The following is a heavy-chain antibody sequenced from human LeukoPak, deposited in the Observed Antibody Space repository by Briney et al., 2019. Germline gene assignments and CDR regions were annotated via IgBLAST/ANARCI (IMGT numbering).Heavy chain of an antibody. CDR2: MNPNSGNT. J-gene: IGHJ6*02. CDR1: GYTFTSYD. CDR3: ARVPGVYYYGSGSYYSRYGMDV. D-gene: IGHD3-10*01. Sequence: ASVKVFCKASGYTFTSYDINWVRQATGQGLEWMGWMNPNSGNTGYAQKFQGRVTMTRNTSISTAYMELSSLRSEDTAVYYCARVPGVYYYGSGSYYSRYGMDVWGQGTTVTVSS. V-gene: IGHV1-8*01.